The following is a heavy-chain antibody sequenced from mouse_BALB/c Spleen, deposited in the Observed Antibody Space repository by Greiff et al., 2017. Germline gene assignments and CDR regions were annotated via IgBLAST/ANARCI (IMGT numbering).Heavy chain of an antibody. CDR3: ARVGDGYFYAMDY. D-gene: IGHD2-3*01. CDR2: INPSNGRT. CDR1: GYTFTSYW. V-gene: IGHV1S81*02. J-gene: IGHJ4*01. Sequence: QVQLQQPGAELVKPGASVKLSCKASGYTFTSYWMNWVKQRPGQGLEWIGEINPSNGRTNYNEKFKSKATLTVDKSSSTAYMQLSSLTSEDSAVYYCARVGDGYFYAMDYWGQGTSVTVSS.